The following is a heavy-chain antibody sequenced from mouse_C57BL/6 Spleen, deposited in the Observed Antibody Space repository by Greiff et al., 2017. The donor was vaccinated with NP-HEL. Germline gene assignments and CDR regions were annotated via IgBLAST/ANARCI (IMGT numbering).Heavy chain of an antibody. CDR1: GYSITSGYY. Sequence: EVKLQESGPGLVKPSQFLSLTCSVTGYSITSGYYWNWIRQFPGNKLEWMGYISYDGSNNYNPSLKNRISITRDTSKNQFFLKLNSVTTEDTATYYCARDDYEYYAMDYWGQGTSVTVSS. CDR3: ARDDYEYYAMDY. D-gene: IGHD2-4*01. V-gene: IGHV3-6*01. CDR2: ISYDGSN. J-gene: IGHJ4*01.